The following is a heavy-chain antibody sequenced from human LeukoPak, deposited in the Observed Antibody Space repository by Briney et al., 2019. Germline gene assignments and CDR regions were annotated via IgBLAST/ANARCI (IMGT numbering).Heavy chain of an antibody. D-gene: IGHD6-19*01. CDR3: ARGQWLVQNY. CDR2: INHSGST. J-gene: IGHJ4*02. CDR1: GGSFSGYY. V-gene: IGHV4-34*01. Sequence: SETLSLTCAVYGGSFSGYYWSWIRQPPGKGLEWIGEINHSGSTNYNPSLKSRVTISADTSKNQFSLKLSSVTAADTAVYYCARGQWLVQNYWGQGTLVTVSS.